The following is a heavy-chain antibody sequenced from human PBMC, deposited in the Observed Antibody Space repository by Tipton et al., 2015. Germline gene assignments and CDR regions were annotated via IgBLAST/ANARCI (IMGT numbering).Heavy chain of an antibody. J-gene: IGHJ4*02. CDR1: GGSISSYY. V-gene: IGHV4-59*01. D-gene: IGHD3-22*01. Sequence: TLSLTCTVSGGSISSYYWSWIRQPPGKGLEWIGYIYYSGSTNYNPSLKSRVTISVDTSKNQFSLKLSSVTAADTAVYYCARTSYDSSGYFGGEDYWGQVTLVTVSS. CDR3: ARTSYDSSGYFGGEDY. CDR2: IYYSGST.